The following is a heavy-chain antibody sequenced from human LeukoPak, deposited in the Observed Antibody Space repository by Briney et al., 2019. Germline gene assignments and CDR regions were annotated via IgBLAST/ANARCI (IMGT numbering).Heavy chain of an antibody. D-gene: IGHD1-26*01. CDR2: IRSKAYGGTT. CDR3: TRSIKSERSYRGVYYFDY. CDR1: GFTFGDYA. J-gene: IGHJ4*02. V-gene: IGHV3-49*04. Sequence: GGSLRLSCTASGFTFGDYAMSWVRQAPGKGLEWVGFIRSKAYGGTTEYAASVKGRFTISRDDSNSIAYLQMNSLKTEDTAVYYCTRSIKSERSYRGVYYFDYRGQGTLVTVSS.